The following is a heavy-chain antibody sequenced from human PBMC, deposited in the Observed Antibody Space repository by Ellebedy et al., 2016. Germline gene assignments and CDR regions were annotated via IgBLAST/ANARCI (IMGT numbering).Heavy chain of an antibody. D-gene: IGHD3-10*01. V-gene: IGHV4-38-2*02. Sequence: SETLSLIXTVSGYSISSGYYWGWIRQPPGKGLEWIGSIYHSGSTYYNPSLKSRVTISVDTSKNQFSLKLSSVTAADTAVYYCARVPLLWFGESHPAAEIDYWGQGTLVTVSS. CDR1: GYSISSGYY. CDR2: IYHSGST. J-gene: IGHJ4*02. CDR3: ARVPLLWFGESHPAAEIDY.